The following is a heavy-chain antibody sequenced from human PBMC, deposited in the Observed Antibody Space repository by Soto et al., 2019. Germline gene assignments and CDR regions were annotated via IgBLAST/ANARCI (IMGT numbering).Heavy chain of an antibody. CDR2: IYYSGST. CDR3: ARYNWGAMGAFDI. CDR1: GGSISSYY. Sequence: ETLSLTCAVSGGSISSYYWSGIRQPPGKGLEWIGYIYYSGSTNYNPSLKSRVTISVDTSKNQFSLKLSSVTAADTAVYYCARYNWGAMGAFDIWGQGTMVTVSS. J-gene: IGHJ3*02. V-gene: IGHV4-59*01. D-gene: IGHD1-1*01.